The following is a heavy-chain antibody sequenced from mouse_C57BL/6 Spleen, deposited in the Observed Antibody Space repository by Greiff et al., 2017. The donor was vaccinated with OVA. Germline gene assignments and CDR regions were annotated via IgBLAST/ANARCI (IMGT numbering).Heavy chain of an antibody. V-gene: IGHV1-26*01. CDR1: GYTFTDYY. Sequence: VQLQQSGPELVKPGASVKISCKASGYTFTDYYMNWVKQSHGKSLEWIGDINPNNGGTSYNQKFKGKATLTVDKSSSTAYMELRSLTSEDSAVYYCARDYYGSRDFDVWGTGTTVTVSS. CDR3: ARDYYGSRDFDV. J-gene: IGHJ1*03. CDR2: INPNNGGT. D-gene: IGHD1-1*01.